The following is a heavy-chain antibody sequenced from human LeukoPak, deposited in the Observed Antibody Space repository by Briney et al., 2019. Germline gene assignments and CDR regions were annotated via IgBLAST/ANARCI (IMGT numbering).Heavy chain of an antibody. D-gene: IGHD3-3*01. CDR1: GFTFSSYA. J-gene: IGHJ4*02. CDR2: IRGSGAGT. V-gene: IGHV3-23*01. CDR3: AKGTYYDFWSGHYSGGGLYYFDY. Sequence: GGSLRLSCAASGFTFSSYAMSWVRQAPGKGLEWLSAIRGSGAGTYYADSVKGRFTISRDNSKNTLYLQMNSLSVEDTAVYYCAKGTYYDFWSGHYSGGGLYYFDYWGQGTLVTVSS.